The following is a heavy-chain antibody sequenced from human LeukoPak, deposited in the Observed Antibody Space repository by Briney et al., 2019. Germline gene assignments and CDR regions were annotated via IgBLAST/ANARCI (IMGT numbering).Heavy chain of an antibody. D-gene: IGHD3-10*01. J-gene: IGHJ3*02. V-gene: IGHV4-38-2*02. Sequence: SETLSLTCTVSGYAISSGFYWGWIRQPPGKGLEWIGAIHHSGGTYYNPSLKSPVTISIDTSRNQFSLRLNSVTAADTAVYYCAKSNGYGLIDIWGQGTMVTVSS. CDR1: GYAISSGFY. CDR2: IHHSGGT. CDR3: AKSNGYGLIDI.